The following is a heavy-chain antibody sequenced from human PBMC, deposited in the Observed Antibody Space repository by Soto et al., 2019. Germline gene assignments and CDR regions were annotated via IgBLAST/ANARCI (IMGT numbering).Heavy chain of an antibody. J-gene: IGHJ6*02. V-gene: IGHV1-69*01. CDR3: GRRLWDYYYYYYGMDV. Sequence: QVQLVQSGAEVKKPGSSVKVSCKASGGTFSSYAISWVRQAPGQGLEWMGGIIPIFGTANYAQKFQGRVTMTTDEYTSTAYMELLSLRSEDAAVYYCGRRLWDYYYYYYGMDVWGQGTTVTVSS. D-gene: IGHD5-18*01. CDR1: GGTFSSYA. CDR2: IIPIFGTA.